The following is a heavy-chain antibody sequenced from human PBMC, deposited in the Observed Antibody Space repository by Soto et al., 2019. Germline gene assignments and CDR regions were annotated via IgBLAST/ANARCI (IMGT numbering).Heavy chain of an antibody. J-gene: IGHJ4*02. D-gene: IGHD3-10*01. Sequence: EVQLLESGGGLVQPGGSLRLSCAASGFTFSSYAMSWVRQAPGKGLEWVSAISGSGGSTYYADSVKGRFTISRDNPKNTPYLQMNSLRAEDTAVYYCARGVGFGELSAAADYWGQGTLVTVSS. V-gene: IGHV3-23*01. CDR1: GFTFSSYA. CDR3: ARGVGFGELSAAADY. CDR2: ISGSGGST.